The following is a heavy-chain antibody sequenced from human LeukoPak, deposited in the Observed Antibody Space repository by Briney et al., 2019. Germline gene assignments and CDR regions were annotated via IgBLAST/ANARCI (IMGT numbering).Heavy chain of an antibody. V-gene: IGHV1-46*01. CDR2: IDPDGGNT. D-gene: IGHD5-24*01. Sequence: ASVNVSCKASGYTFTDSYVHWVRQAPGQVLEWMGLIDPDGGNTNYAQNFQGRVTLTRDTSTSTLYMELSSLRSEDTAIYYCARIRDGYNDAYDLWGQGTVVTVPS. J-gene: IGHJ3*01. CDR3: ARIRDGYNDAYDL. CDR1: GYTFTDSY.